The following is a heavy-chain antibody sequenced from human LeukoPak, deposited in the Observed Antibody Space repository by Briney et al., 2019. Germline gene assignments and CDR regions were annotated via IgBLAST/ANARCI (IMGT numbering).Heavy chain of an antibody. CDR3: ARGLGSVFDAFDI. D-gene: IGHD3-10*01. CDR1: GFSVSSNY. J-gene: IGHJ3*02. Sequence: PGGSLRLSCAASGFSVSSNYMSWVRQAPEKGLEWVSVIYSGGSTYYADSVKGRFTISRDNSKNTLYLQMNSLRAEDTAVYYCARGLGSVFDAFDIWGQGTMVTVSS. CDR2: IYSGGST. V-gene: IGHV3-53*01.